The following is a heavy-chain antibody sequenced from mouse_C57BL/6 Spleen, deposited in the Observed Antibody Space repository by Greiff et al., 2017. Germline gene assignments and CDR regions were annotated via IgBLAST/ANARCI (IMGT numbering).Heavy chain of an antibody. D-gene: IGHD2-4*01. CDR2: ISSGGDYI. CDR1: GFTFSSYA. Sequence: EVQLVESGEGLVKPGGSLKLSCAASGFTFSSYAMSWVRQTPEKRLEWVAYISSGGDYIYYADTVKGRFTISRDNARNTLYLQMSILKSEVTAIYYCTRDRTYYDYDWFAYWGQGTLVTVSA. J-gene: IGHJ3*01. V-gene: IGHV5-9-1*02. CDR3: TRDRTYYDYDWFAY.